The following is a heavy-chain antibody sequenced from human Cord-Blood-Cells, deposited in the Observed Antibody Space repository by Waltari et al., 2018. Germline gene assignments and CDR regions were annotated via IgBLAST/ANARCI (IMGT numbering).Heavy chain of an antibody. J-gene: IGHJ3*02. CDR2: VNPTSGGT. D-gene: IGHD1-1*01. CDR1: GYTSTGFY. Sequence: HVQLLQSGAEVKTPGPSVQASCKAPGYTSTGFYMHWVRQAPGQGPEWMGWVNPTSGGTNDAQKFQGWVTMTRDTSISTAYMELSRLRSDDTAVYYCARGKNEAYHAFDIWGQGTMVTVSS. V-gene: IGHV1-2*04. CDR3: ARGKNEAYHAFDI.